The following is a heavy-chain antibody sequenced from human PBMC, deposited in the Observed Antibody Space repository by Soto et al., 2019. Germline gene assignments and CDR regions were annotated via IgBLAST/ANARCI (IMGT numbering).Heavy chain of an antibody. CDR1: GFTFSSYG. CDR3: AKQEAWELRSGMDV. V-gene: IGHV3-30*18. CDR2: ISYDGSNK. J-gene: IGHJ6*04. D-gene: IGHD1-26*01. Sequence: QVQLVESGGGVVQPGRSLRLSCAASGFTFSSYGMHWVRQAPGKGLEWVAVISYDGSNKYYADSVKGRFTISRDNSKNTLYLQMNSLRAEDTAVYYCAKQEAWELRSGMDVWGEGTTVTVSS.